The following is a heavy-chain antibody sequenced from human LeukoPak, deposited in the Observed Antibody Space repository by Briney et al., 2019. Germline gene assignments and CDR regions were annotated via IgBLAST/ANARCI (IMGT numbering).Heavy chain of an antibody. V-gene: IGHV4-34*01. Sequence: SETLSLTCAVHGGSFNNYYWSWIRQPPGKGLEWIGEINHSGSTTYNSSLKSRVIISVDTSRSQFSLKLNSVTAADTAVYYCARRGSAGGRCFDAWGQGILVTVSS. CDR3: ARRGSAGGRCFDA. J-gene: IGHJ4*02. CDR2: INHSGST. D-gene: IGHD6-13*01. CDR1: GGSFNNYY.